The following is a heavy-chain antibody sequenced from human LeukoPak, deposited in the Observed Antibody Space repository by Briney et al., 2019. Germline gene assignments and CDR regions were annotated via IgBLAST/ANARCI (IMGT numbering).Heavy chain of an antibody. V-gene: IGHV3-23*01. CDR2: ISGSGGST. CDR1: GFTFSSYA. J-gene: IGHJ4*02. CDR3: AKDLEKIVVITQFDY. D-gene: IGHD3-22*01. Sequence: GGSLRLSCAASGFTFSSYAMSWVRQAPGKGLEWVSAISGSGGSTYYADSVKGRFIISRDNSKNTLYLQMNSLRAEDTAVYYCAKDLEKIVVITQFDYWGQGTLVTVSS.